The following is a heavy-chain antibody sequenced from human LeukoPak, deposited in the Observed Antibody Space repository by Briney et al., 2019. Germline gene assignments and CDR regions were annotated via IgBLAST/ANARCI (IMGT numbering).Heavy chain of an antibody. CDR3: ASSGDYEIGLFDY. CDR2: IWYDGSNK. Sequence: GGALRLSCAASGFTFSSYGMHWVRRAPGKGLEWGAVIWYDGSNKYYAASVKGRFTNSRDNSKNTLYLQMNSLRAEDTAVYYCASSGDYEIGLFDYWGQGTLVTVSS. CDR1: GFTFSSYG. V-gene: IGHV3-33*01. J-gene: IGHJ4*02. D-gene: IGHD4-17*01.